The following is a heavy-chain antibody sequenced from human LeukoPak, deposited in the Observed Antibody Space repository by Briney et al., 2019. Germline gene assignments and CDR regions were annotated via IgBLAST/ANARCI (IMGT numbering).Heavy chain of an antibody. CDR3: ARQSYYDSSGYYPNWFVP. CDR2: IYYSGST. Sequence: SETLSLTCTVSGGSISSSSYYWGWLRQPPGKGLEWIGSIYYSGSTYYNPSLKSRVTISVDTSKNQFSLKLSSVTAADTAVYYCARQSYYDSSGYYPNWFVPWGQGTLVTVSS. J-gene: IGHJ5*02. CDR1: GGSISSSSYY. V-gene: IGHV4-39*01. D-gene: IGHD3-22*01.